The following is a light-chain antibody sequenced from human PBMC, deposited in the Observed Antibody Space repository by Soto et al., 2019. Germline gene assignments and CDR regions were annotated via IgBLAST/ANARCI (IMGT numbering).Light chain of an antibody. CDR2: TAS. V-gene: IGKV1-33*01. CDR3: QQYVNLIT. CDR1: QDISKY. J-gene: IGKJ5*01. Sequence: DIQMTQSPSSLSASVGDRVTITCQASQDISKYLNWYQQKPGKAPKLLIYTASNLETGVPSRFSGSGSGTDFTFTISSLQPEDIATYYCQQYVNLITFGQGTRLEIK.